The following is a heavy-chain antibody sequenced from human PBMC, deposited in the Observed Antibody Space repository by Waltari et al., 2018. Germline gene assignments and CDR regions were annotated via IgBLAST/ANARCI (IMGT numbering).Heavy chain of an antibody. CDR2: IYYSGST. D-gene: IGHD4-17*01. Sequence: QVQLQESGPGLVKPSETLSLTCTVSGGSISSYYWSWIRQPPGKGLEWIGYIYYSGSTNYNPSLKSRVTISVDTSKNQFSLKLSSVTAADTAVYYCARHSFGDYGADYWGQGTLVTVSS. J-gene: IGHJ4*02. CDR3: ARHSFGDYGADY. CDR1: GGSISSYY. V-gene: IGHV4-59*01.